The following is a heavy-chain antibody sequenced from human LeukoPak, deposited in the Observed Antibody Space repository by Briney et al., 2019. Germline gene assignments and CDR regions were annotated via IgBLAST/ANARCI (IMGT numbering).Heavy chain of an antibody. CDR3: ARDCSSTSCYDY. V-gene: IGHV1-2*02. CDR1: GYTFTGYY. Sequence: ASVKVSCKASGYTFTGYYMHWVRQAPGQGLEWMGWINPNSGGTNYAQKFQGRVTMTRDTSISTAYMELSRLRSDDTAVYYCARDCSSTSCYDYWGQGTLVTVSS. CDR2: INPNSGGT. D-gene: IGHD2-2*01. J-gene: IGHJ4*02.